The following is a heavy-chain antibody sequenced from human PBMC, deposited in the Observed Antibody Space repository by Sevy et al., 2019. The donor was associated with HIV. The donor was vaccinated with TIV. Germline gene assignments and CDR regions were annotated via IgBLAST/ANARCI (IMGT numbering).Heavy chain of an antibody. D-gene: IGHD2-15*01. CDR2: VSDSGGAT. CDR1: GFTFSSYA. CDR3: ATSAGYCSGGSCSDFDY. Sequence: GGSLRLSCGASGFTFSSYAMSWVRQAPGKGLEWVSTVSDSGGATYYADSVKGRFTISRDNSKNTLYLQMNSLRAEDTAVYYCATSAGYCSGGSCSDFDYWGQGTLVTVSS. V-gene: IGHV3-23*01. J-gene: IGHJ4*02.